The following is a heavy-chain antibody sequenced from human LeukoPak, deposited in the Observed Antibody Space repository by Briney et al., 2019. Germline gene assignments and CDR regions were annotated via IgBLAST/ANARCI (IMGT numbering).Heavy chain of an antibody. V-gene: IGHV3-7*01. CDR1: GFTFNRDW. Sequence: PGGSLRLSCTASGFTFNRDWMGWVRQAPGKGLEWVAKIKPDGSEKDHVDSVKGRFTISRDNAKNSLYLQLNSLRAEDTAVYYCARSRFYFDYWGQGTLVTVSS. CDR2: IKPDGSEK. CDR3: ARSRFYFDY. J-gene: IGHJ4*02.